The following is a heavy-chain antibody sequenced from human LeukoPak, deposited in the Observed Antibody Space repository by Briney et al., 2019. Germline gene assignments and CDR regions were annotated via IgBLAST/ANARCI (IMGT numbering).Heavy chain of an antibody. V-gene: IGHV1-24*01. CDR1: GYTLTELS. CDR3: AAVPDCSSTSCSTTY. CDR2: FDPEDGET. D-gene: IGHD2-2*01. J-gene: IGHJ4*02. Sequence: GASVKVSCKVSGYTLTELSMHWVRQAPGKGLEWMGGFDPEDGETIYAQKFQGRVTMTEDTSTDTAYMELSSLRSEDTAVYYCAAVPDCSSTSCSTTYWGQGTLVTVSS.